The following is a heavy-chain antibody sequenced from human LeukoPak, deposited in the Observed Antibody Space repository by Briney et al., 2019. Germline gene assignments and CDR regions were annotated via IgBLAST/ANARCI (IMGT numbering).Heavy chain of an antibody. CDR3: ARSTTPMAVAGPDFDY. CDR1: GYTFTSYY. Sequence: EASVKVSCKASGYTFTSYYMHWVRQAPGQGLEWMGIINPSGGSTSYAQKFQGRVTMTRDTSTSTVYMELSSLRSEDTAVYYCARSTTPMAVAGPDFDYWGQGTLLTVSS. J-gene: IGHJ4*02. CDR2: INPSGGST. V-gene: IGHV1-46*01. D-gene: IGHD6-19*01.